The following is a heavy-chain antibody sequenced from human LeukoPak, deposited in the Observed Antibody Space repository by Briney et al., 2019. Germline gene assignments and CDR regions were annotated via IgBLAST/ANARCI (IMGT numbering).Heavy chain of an antibody. CDR3: ARALGWWAIDY. V-gene: IGHV3-33*01. Sequence: PGGSLRLSCAASGFTFSSYGMHWVRQAPGKGLEWVAVIWYDGSNKYYADSVKGRFTISRDNSKNTLYLQMNSLRAEDTAVYYCARALGWWAIDYWGQGTLVTVSS. CDR1: GFTFSSYG. D-gene: IGHD2-8*02. CDR2: IWYDGSNK. J-gene: IGHJ4*02.